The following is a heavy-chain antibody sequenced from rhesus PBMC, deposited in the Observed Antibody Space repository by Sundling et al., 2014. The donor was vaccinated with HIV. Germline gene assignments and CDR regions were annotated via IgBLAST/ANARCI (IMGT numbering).Heavy chain of an antibody. D-gene: IGHD2-21*01. J-gene: IGHJ6*01. CDR1: GGSISSGYHY. CDR3: ARERGEFCTGSGCYVFGLDS. CDR2: ITYSGST. Sequence: QVQLQESGPGLVKPSETLSLTCAVSGGSISSGYHYWNWIRQPPGKGLEWIAYITYSGSTSYNPSLKSRVTISRDTSKNQFSLKLYSVTAADTAVYYCARERGEFCTGSGCYVFGLDSWGQGVVVTVSS. V-gene: IGHV4-122*02.